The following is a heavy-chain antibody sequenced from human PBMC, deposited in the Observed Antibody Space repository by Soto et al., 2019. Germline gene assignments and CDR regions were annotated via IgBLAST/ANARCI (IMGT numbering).Heavy chain of an antibody. V-gene: IGHV1-46*01. CDR2: INPSGGST. Sequence: ASVKVSCKASGYTFTSYYMHWVRQAPGQGLEWMGIINPSGGSTSYAQKFQGRVTMTRDTSTSTVYMELSSLRSEDTAVYYCARGWGRGYSYGFGYYFDYRGQGTLVTVSS. CDR3: ARGWGRGYSYGFGYYFDY. J-gene: IGHJ4*02. CDR1: GYTFTSYY. D-gene: IGHD5-18*01.